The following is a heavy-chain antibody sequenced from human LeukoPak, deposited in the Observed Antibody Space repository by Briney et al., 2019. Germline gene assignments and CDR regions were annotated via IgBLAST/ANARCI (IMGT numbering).Heavy chain of an antibody. Sequence: GGSLRLSCAASGFTFRSYAMSWVRQAPGKGLEWVSAMGGTDGKTYYADSVKGRFIISRDNSKNTLSLEMKSLRVEDTALYYCAKADYSGSGSYVAWGQGTLVTVSS. V-gene: IGHV3-23*01. CDR1: GFTFRSYA. D-gene: IGHD3-10*01. CDR2: MGGTDGKT. J-gene: IGHJ4*02. CDR3: AKADYSGSGSYVA.